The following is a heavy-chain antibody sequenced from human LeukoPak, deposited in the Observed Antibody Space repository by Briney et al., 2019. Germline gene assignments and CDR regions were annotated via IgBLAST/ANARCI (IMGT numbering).Heavy chain of an antibody. J-gene: IGHJ4*02. V-gene: IGHV3-30*18. CDR3: AKDYAIFGETVPDY. CDR2: ISYDGSNK. Sequence: GGSLRFSCTVSGFTFSSYGMHWVRQAPGKGLEWVAVISYDGSNKYYADSVKGRFTISRDNSKNTLYLQMNSLRAEDTAVYYCAKDYAIFGETVPDYWGQGTLVTVSS. CDR1: GFTFSSYG. D-gene: IGHD3-3*01.